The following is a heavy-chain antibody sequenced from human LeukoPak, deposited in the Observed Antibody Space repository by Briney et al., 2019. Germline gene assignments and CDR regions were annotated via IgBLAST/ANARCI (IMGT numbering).Heavy chain of an antibody. Sequence: PGGSLRLSCAASGFTFDDYVMHWVRQAPGKGLEWVSGISWNSGSIGYADSVKGRFTISRDNAKNSLYLQMNSLRAEDTALYYCAKDIWKRGVVVSRGSFDIWGQGTMVTVSS. V-gene: IGHV3-9*01. D-gene: IGHD2-2*01. J-gene: IGHJ3*02. CDR1: GFTFDDYV. CDR2: ISWNSGSI. CDR3: AKDIWKRGVVVSRGSFDI.